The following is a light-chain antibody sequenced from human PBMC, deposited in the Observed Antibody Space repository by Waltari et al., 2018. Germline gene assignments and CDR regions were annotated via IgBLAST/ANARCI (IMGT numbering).Light chain of an antibody. CDR2: GAS. CDR1: QSGSRA. J-gene: IGKJ1*01. Sequence: EIVLTQSPGTLSLSPGERVTLSCRASQSGSRALAWYQQKPGQAPRLLMYGASSRATGISDRFSGSGSGTDFSLTISRLDPEDFAVYYCQHYVRLPATFGQGTKVEIK. V-gene: IGKV3-20*01. CDR3: QHYVRLPAT.